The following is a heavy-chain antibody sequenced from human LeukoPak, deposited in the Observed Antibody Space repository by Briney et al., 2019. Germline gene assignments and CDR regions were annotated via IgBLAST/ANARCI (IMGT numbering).Heavy chain of an antibody. J-gene: IGHJ5*02. CDR2: INPYNGNT. Sequence: GASVTVSCKASGYTFTDYFIHWVRQAPGQGLEWLGWINPYNGNTNSAQILQGRVTLTTDSSTTTAYMELRSLRSDDTAVYYCARCPNTKRWFDPGGQGTRVTVSA. D-gene: IGHD2-8*01. CDR1: GYTFTDYF. V-gene: IGHV1-18*04. CDR3: ARCPNTKRWFDP.